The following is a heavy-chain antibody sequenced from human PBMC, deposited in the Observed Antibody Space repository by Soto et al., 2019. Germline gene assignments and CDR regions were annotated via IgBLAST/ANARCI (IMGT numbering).Heavy chain of an antibody. J-gene: IGHJ5*01. CDR1: GFTLSDYY. CDR2: ISSASSNI. CDR3: ARRRNSGCDS. Sequence: GGSLRLSCAASGFTLSDYYMTWIRQAPGKGLEWVAYISSASSNINYADSVKGRFTISRDNAKNLVSLQMISLRADDTAVYFCARRRNSGCDSCGQGALVTVSS. D-gene: IGHD6-19*01. V-gene: IGHV3-11*01.